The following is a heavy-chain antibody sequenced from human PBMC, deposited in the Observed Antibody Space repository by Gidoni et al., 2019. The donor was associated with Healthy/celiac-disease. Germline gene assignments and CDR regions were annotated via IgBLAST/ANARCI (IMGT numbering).Heavy chain of an antibody. CDR1: GLTFSSYA. CDR3: ANHGDYVVHYFDN. V-gene: IGHV3-23*01. J-gene: IGHJ4*02. CDR2: ISGSGGST. Sequence: DVQLLESGGGLVQPGGSMGPACAASGLTFSSYAMSWVRQAPGKGLEWVSAISGSGGSTYYADSVKGRFTISRDNSKNTLYLQMNRLRAEDTAVYYCANHGDYVVHYFDNWGQGTLVTVSS. D-gene: IGHD4-17*01.